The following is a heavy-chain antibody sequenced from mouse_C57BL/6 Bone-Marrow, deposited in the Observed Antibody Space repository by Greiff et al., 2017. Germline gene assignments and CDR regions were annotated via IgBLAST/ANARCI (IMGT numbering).Heavy chain of an antibody. D-gene: IGHD1-1*01. Sequence: EVQRVESGGGLVQPGGSMKLSCVASGFTFSNYWMNWVRQSPEKGLEWVAQIRLKSDNYATHYADSVKGRFTISRDDSKSSVYLQMNNLRAEDTGIYYCTVYYGSSGGYYYAMDYWGQGTSVTVSS. J-gene: IGHJ4*01. CDR2: IRLKSDNYAT. CDR3: TVYYGSSGGYYYAMDY. CDR1: GFTFSNYW. V-gene: IGHV6-3*01.